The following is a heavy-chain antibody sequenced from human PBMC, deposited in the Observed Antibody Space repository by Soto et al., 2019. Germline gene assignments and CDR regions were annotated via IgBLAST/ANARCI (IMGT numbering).Heavy chain of an antibody. J-gene: IGHJ5*02. V-gene: IGHV1-8*01. CDR2: MNPNSGNT. CDR3: ARGYNAAVAGHNWFDP. D-gene: IGHD6-19*01. CDR1: GYTFTSYD. Sequence: ASVKVSFKASGYTFTSYDINWLRQATGQGLEWMGWMNPNSGNTGYAQKFQGRVTMTRNTSISTAYMELSSLRSEDTAVYYCARGYNAAVAGHNWFDPWGQGTLVTVSS.